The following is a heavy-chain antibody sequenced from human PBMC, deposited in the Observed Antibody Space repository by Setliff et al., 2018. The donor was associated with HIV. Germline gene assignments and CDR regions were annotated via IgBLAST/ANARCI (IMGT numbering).Heavy chain of an antibody. J-gene: IGHJ3*01. CDR2: ISGSGGST. V-gene: IGHV3-23*01. D-gene: IGHD6-6*01. Sequence: HPGRSMRLSCAASRFTFSSNAMSWARQAPGKGLEWVSTISGSGGSTYYADSVKGRFTISRDNSKNTLYMQMNSLRAEDTAVYYCARGRIAEAFNLWGQGTMVTVSS. CDR3: ARGRIAEAFNL. CDR1: RFTFSSNA.